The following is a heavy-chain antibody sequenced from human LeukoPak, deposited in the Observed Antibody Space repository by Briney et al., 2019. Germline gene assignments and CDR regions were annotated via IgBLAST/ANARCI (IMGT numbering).Heavy chain of an antibody. J-gene: IGHJ4*02. CDR1: GFTFSSYS. D-gene: IGHD3-10*01. V-gene: IGHV3-48*01. CDR3: ARGGHYYGSGSYYLDY. CDR2: ISSSSSTI. Sequence: GGSLRLSCAASGFTFSSYSMNWVRQAPGKGLEWVSYISSSSSTIHYADSVRGRFTISRDNAKNSLFLQMNSLRAEDTAVYYCARGGHYYGSGSYYLDYWGQGNLVTVSS.